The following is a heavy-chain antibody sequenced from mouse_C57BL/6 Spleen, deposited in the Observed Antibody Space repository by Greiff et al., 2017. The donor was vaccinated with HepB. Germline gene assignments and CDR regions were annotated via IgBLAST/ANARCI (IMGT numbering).Heavy chain of an antibody. CDR3: ARQNWTFYAMDY. J-gene: IGHJ4*01. Sequence: EVKLVESGGGLVKPGGSLKLSCAASGFTFSDYGMHWVRQAPEKGLEWVAYISSGSSTIYYADTVKGRFTISRDNAKNTLFLQMTSLRSEDTAMYYCARQNWTFYAMDYRGQGTSVTVSS. D-gene: IGHD4-1*01. V-gene: IGHV5-17*01. CDR2: ISSGSSTI. CDR1: GFTFSDYG.